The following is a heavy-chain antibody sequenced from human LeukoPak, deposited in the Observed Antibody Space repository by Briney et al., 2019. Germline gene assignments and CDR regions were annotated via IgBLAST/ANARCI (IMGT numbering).Heavy chain of an antibody. D-gene: IGHD1-7*01. CDR3: AKRRGLELTYYYHMDV. V-gene: IGHV3-30*18. Sequence: GGSLRLSCVASGFTFSSYAMHWVRQAPDKGLEWVALISSDGSNRIYADSVKGRFSISRDNSKNTLYLQMNSLRADDTAVYYCAKRRGLELTYYYHMDVWGKGTTVTVSS. CDR2: ISSDGSNR. CDR1: GFTFSSYA. J-gene: IGHJ6*03.